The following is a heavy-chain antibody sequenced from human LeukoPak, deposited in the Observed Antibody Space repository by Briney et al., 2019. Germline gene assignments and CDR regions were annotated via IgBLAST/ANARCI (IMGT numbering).Heavy chain of an antibody. J-gene: IGHJ6*02. CDR3: ASGPPGNTYYYYYYGMDV. Sequence: GGSLRLSCAASAFTVSTNYISWVRQAPGKGLEWVSIIYSGGGTYYADSVKGRFTISRDNSKNTLYLQMNSLRAEDTAVYFCASGPPGNTYYYYYYGMDVWGQGTTVTVSS. CDR1: AFTVSTNY. D-gene: IGHD2/OR15-2a*01. V-gene: IGHV3-53*01. CDR2: IYSGGGT.